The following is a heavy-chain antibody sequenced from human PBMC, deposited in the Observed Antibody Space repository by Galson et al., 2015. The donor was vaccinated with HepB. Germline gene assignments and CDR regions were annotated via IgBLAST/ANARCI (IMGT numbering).Heavy chain of an antibody. CDR1: GGTLSGST. CDR2: IIPVLDIT. J-gene: IGHJ3*02. D-gene: IGHD1-26*01. CDR3: AKERAGATNAFEI. V-gene: IGHV1-69*10. Sequence: SVKVSCKASGGTLSGSTVTWVRQAPGQGLEWMARIIPVLDITNYAQKFQSRVTLTADTSTNTVYMELSSLKSEDTALYYCAKERAGATNAFEIWGQGTLVTVSS.